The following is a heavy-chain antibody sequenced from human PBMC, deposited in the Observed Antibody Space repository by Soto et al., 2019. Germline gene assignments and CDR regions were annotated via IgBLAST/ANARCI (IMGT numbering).Heavy chain of an antibody. Sequence: EVQVVESGGDLVQPGRSLRLSCAASGFTIRNYAMSWVRQAPGKALEWVSGISGGSDRTYYADSVKGRFTIFKDNSKNALYLQMSSLRVEDTAVYHCEGSWTWGQGTMVTVSS. CDR1: GFTIRNYA. J-gene: IGHJ3*01. CDR3: EGSWT. CDR2: ISGGSDRT. V-gene: IGHV3-23*04. D-gene: IGHD5-12*01.